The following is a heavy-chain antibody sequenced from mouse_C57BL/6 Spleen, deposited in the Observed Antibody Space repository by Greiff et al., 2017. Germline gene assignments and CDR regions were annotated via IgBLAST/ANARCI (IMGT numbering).Heavy chain of an antibody. D-gene: IGHD2-1*01. CDR2: IYPGGGYT. V-gene: IGHV1-63*01. CDR1: GYTFTNYW. J-gene: IGHJ2*01. CDR3: ARRVYGNYFDY. Sequence: QVQLKQSGAELVRPGTSVKMSCKASGYTFTNYWIGWAKQRPGHGLEWIGDIYPGGGYTNYNEKFKGKATLTADKSSSTAYMQFSSLTSEDSAIYYCARRVYGNYFDYWGQGTTLTVSS.